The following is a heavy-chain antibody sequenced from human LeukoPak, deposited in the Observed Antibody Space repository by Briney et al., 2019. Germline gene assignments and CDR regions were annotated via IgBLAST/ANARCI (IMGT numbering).Heavy chain of an antibody. CDR3: ARGGIGYNDPNDYYYGMDV. CDR1: GASFSGYY. D-gene: IGHD3-3*01. Sequence: SETLSLTCAVYGASFSGYYWSWIRQPPGKGLEWIGEISHSGSTNYNPSLKSRVTISVDTSKNQFSLKLSSVTAANTAVYYCARGGIGYNDPNDYYYGMDVWGQGTTVTVSS. V-gene: IGHV4-34*01. CDR2: ISHSGST. J-gene: IGHJ6*02.